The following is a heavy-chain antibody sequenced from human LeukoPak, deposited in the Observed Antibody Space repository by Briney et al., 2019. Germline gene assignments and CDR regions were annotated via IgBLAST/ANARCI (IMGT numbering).Heavy chain of an antibody. J-gene: IGHJ5*02. CDR1: GGSISSYY. CDR2: IYYSGST. D-gene: IGHD3-22*01. Sequence: SETLSLTCTVSGGSISSYYWSWIRQPPGKGLEWIGYIYYSGSTNYNPSLKSRVTISVDTSKNQFSLKLSSVTAADTAVYYCARDLLRGYDSSGYIRDNWFDPWGQGTLVTVSS. V-gene: IGHV4-59*01. CDR3: ARDLLRGYDSSGYIRDNWFDP.